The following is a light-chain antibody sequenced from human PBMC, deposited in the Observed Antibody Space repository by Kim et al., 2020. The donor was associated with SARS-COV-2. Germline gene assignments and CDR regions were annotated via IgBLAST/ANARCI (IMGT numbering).Light chain of an antibody. CDR1: SSNIGAGYD. V-gene: IGLV1-40*01. Sequence: GVTITRTGSSSNIGAGYDVPWYQQLPGTAPKLLIYGNKNRPSGVPDRFSGSKSGTSASLAITGLQAEDEADYYCQSYDSSLSGSVFGGGTQLTVL. CDR3: QSYDSSLSGSV. CDR2: GNK. J-gene: IGLJ3*02.